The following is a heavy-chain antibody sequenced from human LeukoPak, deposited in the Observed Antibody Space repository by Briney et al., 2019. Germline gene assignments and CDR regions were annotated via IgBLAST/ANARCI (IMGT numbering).Heavy chain of an antibody. J-gene: IGHJ4*02. CDR1: GFSFSSYA. D-gene: IGHD3-10*01. V-gene: IGHV3-23*01. Sequence: GGSLRLSCAASGFSFSSYAMSWVRQAPGKGLEWVSVISCSGGSTNYVDSVKGRFTISRDNSKNTLYLQMNSLRAEDTAVYYCATHRTPGITMLREGLDFWGQGTLVTVSS. CDR3: ATHRTPGITMLREGLDF. CDR2: ISCSGGST.